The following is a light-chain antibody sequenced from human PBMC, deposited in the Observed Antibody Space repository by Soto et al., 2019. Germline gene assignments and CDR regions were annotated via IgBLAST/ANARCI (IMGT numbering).Light chain of an antibody. CDR3: QQYYASSWT. CDR1: QSISSTY. V-gene: IGKV3-20*01. J-gene: IGKJ1*01. CDR2: AAS. Sequence: EIVLTQSPGTLSLSPGERATLSRRASQSISSTYLAWYRQKPGQAPRLLIYAASSRATGIPDRFSGSGSGTDFTLTISRLEPEDFAVYYCQQYYASSWTFGQGTRVEIK.